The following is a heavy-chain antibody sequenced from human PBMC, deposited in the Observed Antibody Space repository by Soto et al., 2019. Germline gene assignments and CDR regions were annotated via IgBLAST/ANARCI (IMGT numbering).Heavy chain of an antibody. CDR2: ISYDGSNK. J-gene: IGHJ4*02. CDR1: GFTFSTYG. V-gene: IGHV3-30*18. D-gene: IGHD6-25*01. CDR3: AKHQRFYDFDY. Sequence: PGGSLRLSCAASGFTFSTYGMHWVRQAPGKGLEWVAVISYDGSNKYYADSVKGRFTISRDNSKNTLYLQMNSLRAEDTAVYYCAKHQRFYDFDYWGQGTLVTVSS.